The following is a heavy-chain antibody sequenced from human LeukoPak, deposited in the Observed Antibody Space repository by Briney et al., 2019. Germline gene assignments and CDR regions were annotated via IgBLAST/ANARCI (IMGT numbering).Heavy chain of an antibody. D-gene: IGHD3-3*01. CDR3: ARDFIDFWSGSYHPNWFDP. CDR2: ISYDGSNK. Sequence: PGGSLRLSCAASGFTFSSYAMHWVRQAPGKGLEWVAVISYDGSNKYYADSVKGRFTISRDNSKNTLYLQMNSLRAEDTAVYYCARDFIDFWSGSYHPNWFDPGGQGTLVTVSS. V-gene: IGHV3-30-3*01. CDR1: GFTFSSYA. J-gene: IGHJ5*02.